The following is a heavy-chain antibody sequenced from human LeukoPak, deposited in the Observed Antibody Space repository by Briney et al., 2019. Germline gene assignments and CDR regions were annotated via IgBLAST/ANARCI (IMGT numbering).Heavy chain of an antibody. J-gene: IGHJ5*02. CDR1: GGSFIGFY. D-gene: IGHD6-25*01. CDR3: ARVAGYLPTRWFDP. V-gene: IGHV4-34*01. CDR2: INYTGST. Sequence: SDTLSLPCAVYGGSFIGFYWSWIRHVPGKGLEWIGEINYTGSTSYNPSLKSRVTISVDTSQNQFFLLLTSVTAADTAVYYCARVAGYLPTRWFDPWGQGTHVTVSS.